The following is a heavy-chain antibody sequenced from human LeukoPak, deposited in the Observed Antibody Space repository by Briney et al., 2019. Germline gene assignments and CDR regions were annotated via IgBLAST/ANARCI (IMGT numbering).Heavy chain of an antibody. D-gene: IGHD2-21*02. CDR1: GDTFNNFA. CDR3: AAXRRVTLSFSYMXV. CDR2: FVPLFGSA. V-gene: IGHV1-69*06. Sequence: SVKVSCKASGDTFNNFAFNWLRQAPGRRFQWLGRFVPLFGSADYAEGLEGRLTITADKFSATGYMELSRLTSDDTATYFCAAXRRVTLSFSYMXVWGTGTPVXVSS. J-gene: IGHJ6*03.